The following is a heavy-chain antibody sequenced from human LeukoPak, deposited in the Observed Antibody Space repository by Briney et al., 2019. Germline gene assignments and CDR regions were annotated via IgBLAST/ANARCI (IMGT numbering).Heavy chain of an antibody. D-gene: IGHD2-15*01. J-gene: IGHJ3*02. V-gene: IGHV1-69*13. CDR1: GGTFSSYA. CDR3: ARDRVVGLGIDNAFDI. CDR2: IIPVFGTA. Sequence: ASVKVSCKSSGGTFSSYAIIWVRQAPGQGLKWMGGIIPVFGTANYAQKFQGRVTITADEPTSTAYMELSSLRSEDTAVYYCARDRVVGLGIDNAFDIWGHGTMVTVSS.